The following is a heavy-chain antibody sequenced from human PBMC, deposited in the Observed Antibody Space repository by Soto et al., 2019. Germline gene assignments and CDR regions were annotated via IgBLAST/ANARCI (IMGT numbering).Heavy chain of an antibody. D-gene: IGHD2-15*01. CDR1: GFTFNSYS. Sequence: GGSLRLSCAASGFTFNSYSMNWVRQAPGKGLEWVSYISSSSTTKYYTDSVKGRFTISRDNAKNSLYLQMNSLRDDDTAVYYCAIETTHMWNSVVVAATNDAFDIWGQGTMVTVSS. V-gene: IGHV3-48*02. CDR3: AIETTHMWNSVVVAATNDAFDI. J-gene: IGHJ3*02. CDR2: ISSSSTTK.